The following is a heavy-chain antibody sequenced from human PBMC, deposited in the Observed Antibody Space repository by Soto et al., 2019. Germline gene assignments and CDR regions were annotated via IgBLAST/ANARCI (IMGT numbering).Heavy chain of an antibody. V-gene: IGHV3-23*01. CDR2: ISDSSGNT. Sequence: GGSLRLSCAASGFTFNNYAMSWVRQAPGRGLQWVSTISDSSGNTYYADSVKGRFTISRDNSKNTLYLQMNSLRAEDTAVYFCAKDLYYYNSGRGFDIWGQGTMVTVSS. D-gene: IGHD3-10*01. CDR1: GFTFNNYA. J-gene: IGHJ3*02. CDR3: AKDLYYYNSGRGFDI.